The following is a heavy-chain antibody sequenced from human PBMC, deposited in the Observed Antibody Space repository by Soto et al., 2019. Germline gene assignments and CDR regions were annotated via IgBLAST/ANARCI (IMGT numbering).Heavy chain of an antibody. J-gene: IGHJ4*02. V-gene: IGHV3-23*01. CDR1: GFSFNFYV. CDR3: ARAVTQYFDS. Sequence: GGSLRLSCAASGFSFNFYVMTWVRQAPGKGLEWVSGMSGSGGHIYYADSVKGRFTVSRDNSNSTLYLQMDSLRAEDTAVYYCARAVTQYFDSWGQGSLVTVSS. D-gene: IGHD4-4*01. CDR2: MSGSGGHI.